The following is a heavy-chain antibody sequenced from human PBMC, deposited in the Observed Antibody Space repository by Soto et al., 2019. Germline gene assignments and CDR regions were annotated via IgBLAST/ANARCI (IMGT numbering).Heavy chain of an antibody. CDR3: ARGEPRVVPSALPYFDS. Sequence: SVKVSCKSSVYTFTNFVVTLVRQAPGQGLEWMGLIIDYNGDTIHIEKFQDRVTMTTDTSTTTAYLELRRLRFDDTAVYYCARGEPRVVPSALPYFDSWGQGTLVTVSS. V-gene: IGHV1-18*01. J-gene: IGHJ4*02. CDR1: VYTFTNFV. CDR2: IIDYNGDT. D-gene: IGHD2-2*01.